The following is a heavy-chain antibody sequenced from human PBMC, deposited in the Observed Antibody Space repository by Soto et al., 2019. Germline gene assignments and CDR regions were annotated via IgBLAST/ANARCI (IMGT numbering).Heavy chain of an antibody. CDR3: AREAHRGSSDY. V-gene: IGHV1-8*01. J-gene: IGHJ4*02. CDR1: GYTFTSYD. D-gene: IGHD1-26*01. Sequence: QVQLVQSGAEVKKPGASVKVSCKASGYTFTSYDINWVRQATGQGLEWMGWMNPISGNTGYAQKFQGRVTMTRNTSIGTDDMELSSLRSADKAVYYCAREAHRGSSDYWGQGTLVNVSS. CDR2: MNPISGNT.